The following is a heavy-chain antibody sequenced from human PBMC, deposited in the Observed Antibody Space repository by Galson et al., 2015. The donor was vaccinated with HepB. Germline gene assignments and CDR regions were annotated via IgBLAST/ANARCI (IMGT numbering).Heavy chain of an antibody. D-gene: IGHD3-16*01. CDR1: GFTFGDYA. CDR2: IRSKAYGGTT. V-gene: IGHV3-49*03. Sequence: SLRLSCAASGFTFGDYAMSWFRQAPGKGLEWVGFIRSKAYGGTTEYAASVKGRFTISRDDSKSIAYLQMNSLKTEDTAVYYCTRDLARLGELWGLDYWGQRTLVTVSS. J-gene: IGHJ4*02. CDR3: TRDLARLGELWGLDY.